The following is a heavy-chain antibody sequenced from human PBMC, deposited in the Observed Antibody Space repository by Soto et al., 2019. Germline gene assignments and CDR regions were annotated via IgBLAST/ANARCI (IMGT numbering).Heavy chain of an antibody. CDR1: GLTFGSRA. CDR2: ITDTGGDA. CDR3: VRGSKYSYPGSRIFDF. V-gene: IGHV3-23*01. Sequence: PGGSLRLSCVASGLTFGSRAMSWVRQSPGEGLEWVSTITDTGGDAKYADSVRGRFAISRDNSKNTLYLQMSTLSAEDSAIYFCVRGSKYSYPGSRIFDFWGRETLVTVSS. D-gene: IGHD3-10*01. J-gene: IGHJ4*02.